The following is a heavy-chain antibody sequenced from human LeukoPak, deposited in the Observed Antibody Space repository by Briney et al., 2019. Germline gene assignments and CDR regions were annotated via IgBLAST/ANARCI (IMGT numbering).Heavy chain of an antibody. Sequence: SQTLSLTCTVSGGSISSGDYYWSWIRQPPGKGLEWIGYIYYSGSTYYNPSLKSRVTISIDTSKNQFSLKLTSVTAADTAVYYCATQGDCSSTSCYKPSDYYYYMDVWGKGTTVTVSS. V-gene: IGHV4-30-4*08. CDR2: IYYSGST. CDR1: GGSISSGDYY. J-gene: IGHJ6*03. CDR3: ATQGDCSSTSCYKPSDYYYYMDV. D-gene: IGHD2-2*02.